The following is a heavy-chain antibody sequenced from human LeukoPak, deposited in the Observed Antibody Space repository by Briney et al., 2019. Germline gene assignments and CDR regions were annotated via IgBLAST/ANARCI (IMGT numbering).Heavy chain of an antibody. CDR2: IYHSGST. D-gene: IGHD3-3*01. CDR3: ARHNSPYYDFWSGYYTPDENLDC. CDR1: GYSISSGYY. Sequence: SETLSLTCAVSGYSISSGYYWGWIRQPPGKGLEWIGSIYHSGSTYYNPSLKSRVTISVDTSKNQFSLKLSSVTAADTAVYYCARHNSPYYDFWSGYYTPDENLDCWGQGTLVTVSS. V-gene: IGHV4-38-2*01. J-gene: IGHJ4*02.